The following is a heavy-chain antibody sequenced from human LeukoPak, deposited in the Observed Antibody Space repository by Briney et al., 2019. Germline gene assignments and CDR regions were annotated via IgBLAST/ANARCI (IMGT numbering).Heavy chain of an antibody. V-gene: IGHV3-21*01. CDR2: ISSSSSYI. Sequence: KPGGSLRLSCAASGFTFSSYSMNWVRQAPGKGLEWVSSISSSSSYIYYADSVKGRFTISRDNAKNSLYLQMNSLRAEDTAVYYCATHDIDYSSSWYCFGYWGQGTLVTVSS. D-gene: IGHD6-13*01. CDR1: GFTFSSYS. CDR3: ATHDIDYSSSWYCFGY. J-gene: IGHJ4*02.